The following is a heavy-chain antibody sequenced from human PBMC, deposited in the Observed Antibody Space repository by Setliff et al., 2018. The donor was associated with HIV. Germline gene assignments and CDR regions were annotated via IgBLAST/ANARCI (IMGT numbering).Heavy chain of an antibody. CDR3: ARSRLHHYASSGSYPSYFEC. V-gene: IGHV4-4*09. CDR1: GGSISTSY. J-gene: IGHJ4*02. CDR2: IYISETT. Sequence: PSETLSLTCTVSGGSISTSYWNWILQPPGKGLEWLAYIYISETTNYNPSLKSRVTISLDTSRNQFSLKLGSVTAADTAVYYCARSRLHHYASSGSYPSYFECWGKGTLVNVSS. D-gene: IGHD3-22*01.